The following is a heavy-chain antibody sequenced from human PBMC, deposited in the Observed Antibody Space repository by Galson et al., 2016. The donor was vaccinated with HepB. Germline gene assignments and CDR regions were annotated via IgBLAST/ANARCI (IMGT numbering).Heavy chain of an antibody. CDR1: GGSVNITSYY. D-gene: IGHD3-10*01. CDR2: IFYTGAI. V-gene: IGHV4-39*01. J-gene: IGHJ4*02. Sequence: SETLSLTCTVSGGSVNITSYYWGWIRQPPGKGLEWIGTIFYTGAIYYNPSPRSRLTISADTSRNQFSLKLRSVTAADTAVYYCVRDLEVSMLRGLIDSWGQGALVTVSS. CDR3: VRDLEVSMLRGLIDS.